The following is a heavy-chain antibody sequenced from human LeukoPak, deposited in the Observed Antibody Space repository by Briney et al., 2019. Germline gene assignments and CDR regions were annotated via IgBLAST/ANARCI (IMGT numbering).Heavy chain of an antibody. V-gene: IGHV3-20*04. CDR2: INCNGGST. D-gene: IGHD5-18*01. J-gene: IGHJ6*03. CDR3: ARAPVPYTAMVMAYYYYYMDV. CDR1: GFTFNGYG. Sequence: PGGSLRLSCAASGFTFNGYGMSWVRQAPGKGLEWVSGINCNGGSTSYADSVKGRFTISRDNAKNTLYLQMNSLRAEDTALYYCARAPVPYTAMVMAYYYYYMDVCGKGTTVTVPS.